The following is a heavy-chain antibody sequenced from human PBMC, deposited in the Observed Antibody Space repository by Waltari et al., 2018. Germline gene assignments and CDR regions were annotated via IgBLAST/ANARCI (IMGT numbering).Heavy chain of an antibody. D-gene: IGHD3-3*01. CDR1: GFTFSSYA. CDR2: ISGSGGSP. Sequence: EVQLLESGGGLVQPGGSLRLSCAASGFTFSSYAMSWVRQAPGKGLEWVSAISGSGGSPYYADSVNGRYTISRDNSKNTRYLQMNSLRSEDTAVYYCAKAVLFGVVRAYYYYYGMDVWGQGTTVTVSS. J-gene: IGHJ6*02. V-gene: IGHV3-23*01. CDR3: AKAVLFGVVRAYYYYYGMDV.